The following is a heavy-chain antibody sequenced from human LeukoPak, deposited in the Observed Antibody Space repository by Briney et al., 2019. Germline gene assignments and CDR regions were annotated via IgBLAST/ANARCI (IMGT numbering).Heavy chain of an antibody. CDR3: ARSKTYWGLFNWFDP. V-gene: IGHV1-2*06. CDR1: GYTFTGYY. Sequence: ASVKVSCKASGYTFTGYYMHWVRQAPGQGLEWMGRINPNSGGTNYAQKFQGRVTMTRDTSISTAYMELSRLRSDDTAVYYCARSKTYWGLFNWFDPWGQGTLVTVSS. J-gene: IGHJ5*02. CDR2: INPNSGGT. D-gene: IGHD7-27*01.